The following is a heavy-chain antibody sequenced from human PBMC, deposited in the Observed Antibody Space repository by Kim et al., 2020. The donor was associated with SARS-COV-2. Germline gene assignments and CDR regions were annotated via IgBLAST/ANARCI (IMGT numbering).Heavy chain of an antibody. CDR3: ATEAYFDY. Sequence: DGETIYAQKFQGRVTMTEDTSTDTAYMELSSLRSEDTAVYYCATEAYFDYWGQGTLVTVSS. CDR2: DGET. V-gene: IGHV1-24*01. J-gene: IGHJ4*02.